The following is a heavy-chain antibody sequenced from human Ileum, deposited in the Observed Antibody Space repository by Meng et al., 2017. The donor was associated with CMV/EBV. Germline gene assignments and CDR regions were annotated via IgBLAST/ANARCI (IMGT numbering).Heavy chain of an antibody. CDR3: AKMTTAQWLISD. D-gene: IGHD6-19*01. J-gene: IGHJ4*02. V-gene: IGHV3-23*05. CDR1: GFTFSSYP. Sequence: GESLKISCVASGFTFSSYPMSWVRQAPGKGLEWVSTIYTDGSRSFHSDSVKGRFIISRDNFKNTLYLQMNSLRVEDTAIYYCAKMTTAQWLISDWGQGGLVTVSS. CDR2: IYTDGSRS.